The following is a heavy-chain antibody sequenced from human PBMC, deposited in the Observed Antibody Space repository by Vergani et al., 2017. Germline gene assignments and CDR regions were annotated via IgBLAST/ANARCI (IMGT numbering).Heavy chain of an antibody. Sequence: QVQLVQSGAEVKKPGSSVKVSCKASGGTFSSYAISWVRQAPGQGLEWMGRIIPIFGTANYAQKSQGRVTITADESTSTAYMELSSLRSEDTAVYYCASPPVAAAGMYQAAEDEYFQHWGQGTLVTVSS. J-gene: IGHJ1*01. CDR1: GGTFSSYA. CDR3: ASPPVAAAGMYQAAEDEYFQH. V-gene: IGHV1-69*13. CDR2: IIPIFGTA. D-gene: IGHD6-13*01.